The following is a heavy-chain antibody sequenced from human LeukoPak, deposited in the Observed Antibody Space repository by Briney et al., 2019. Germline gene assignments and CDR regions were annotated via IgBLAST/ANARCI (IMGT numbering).Heavy chain of an antibody. CDR3: ARTRLGTSTSFYFDL. Sequence: PGGSLRLSCAASEFIFSDYDMHWVRQAPGKGLDWVALIRYDGRSEYYSGHMQGRFTISRDNSRNNLFLNMNNLGPEDTAVYFCARTRLGTSTSFYFDLWGQGTLVTVSS. V-gene: IGHV3-30*02. D-gene: IGHD1-26*01. J-gene: IGHJ4*02. CDR2: IRYDGRSE. CDR1: EFIFSDYD.